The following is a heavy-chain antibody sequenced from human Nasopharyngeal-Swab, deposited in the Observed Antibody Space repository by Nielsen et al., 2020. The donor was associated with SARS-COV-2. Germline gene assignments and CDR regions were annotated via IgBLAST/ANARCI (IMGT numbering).Heavy chain of an antibody. CDR3: ARSNYGSGSYYFDY. D-gene: IGHD3-10*01. CDR2: VNPSDGRT. V-gene: IGHV1-46*01. Sequence: ASVKVSCKESGYTFTNYFIHWVRQAPGQGLEWMGIVNPSDGRTTYAQNFEGRVTMTWDTSTSTVYMELSRLRSEDTAIYYCARSNYGSGSYYFDYWGQGTLVTVSS. CDR1: GYTFTNYF. J-gene: IGHJ4*02.